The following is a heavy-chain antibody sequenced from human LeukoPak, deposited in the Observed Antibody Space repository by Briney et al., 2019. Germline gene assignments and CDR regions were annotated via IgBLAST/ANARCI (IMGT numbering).Heavy chain of an antibody. CDR1: GGTFSSYA. J-gene: IGHJ6*03. CDR3: ARNFWSGYLTPSYYYYYMDV. V-gene: IGHV1-69*13. Sequence: ASVKVSCKASGGTFSSYAISWVRQAPGQGLEWMGVIIPIFGTANYAQKFQGRVTITADESTSTAYMELSSLRSEDTAVYYCARNFWSGYLTPSYYYYYMDVWGKGTTVTVSS. CDR2: IIPIFGTA. D-gene: IGHD3-3*01.